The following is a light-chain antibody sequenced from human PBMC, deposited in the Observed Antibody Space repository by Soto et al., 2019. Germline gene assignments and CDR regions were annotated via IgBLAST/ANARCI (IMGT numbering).Light chain of an antibody. CDR3: QQSFATPWT. J-gene: IGKJ1*01. CDR2: AAS. CDR1: QSIDNY. V-gene: IGKV1-39*01. Sequence: DIQMTQSPSSLSASVGDRVTITCRASQSIDNYLNWYQQKPGEAPKLLIYAASSLQSGVPSRFSGSGSVTDFTLNISSLQPEDFATYYCQQSFATPWTFGQGTKVEIK.